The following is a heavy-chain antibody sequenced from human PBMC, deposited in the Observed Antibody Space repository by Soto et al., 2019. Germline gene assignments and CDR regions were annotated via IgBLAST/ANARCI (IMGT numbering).Heavy chain of an antibody. Sequence: QVQLVQSGAEVKKPGASVKVSCKASGYTFTSYGISWVRQAPGQGLEWMGRISAYNGNTNYAQNLQGRVTMTKDTSTSTAYMELRSLRSDDTAVYYCARIGGMLDFSGEWFDPWGQGTLVTVSS. V-gene: IGHV1-18*01. CDR3: ARIGGMLDFSGEWFDP. CDR1: GYTFTSYG. D-gene: IGHD1-26*01. J-gene: IGHJ5*02. CDR2: ISAYNGNT.